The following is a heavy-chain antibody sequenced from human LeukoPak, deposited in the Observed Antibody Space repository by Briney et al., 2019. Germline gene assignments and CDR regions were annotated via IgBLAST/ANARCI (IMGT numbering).Heavy chain of an antibody. CDR2: IYTSGST. V-gene: IGHV4-61*02. J-gene: IGHJ5*02. Sequence: SETLSLTCTVSGGSISSGSFHWSWIRQPAGKGLEWIGRIYTSGSTNYNPSLKSRVTISVDTSKNQFSLKLSSVTAADTAVYYCARGGDSMVRGVNRWFDPWGQGTLVTVSS. CDR1: GGSISSGSFH. D-gene: IGHD3-10*01. CDR3: ARGGDSMVRGVNRWFDP.